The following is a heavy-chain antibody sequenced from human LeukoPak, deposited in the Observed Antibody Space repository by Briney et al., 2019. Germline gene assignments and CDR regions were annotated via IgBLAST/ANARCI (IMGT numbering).Heavy chain of an antibody. CDR2: ISSSGSTI. J-gene: IGHJ5*02. Sequence: PGGSLRLSCTASGFTFSYYYMNWIRQAPGKGLEWVSYISSSGSTIYYADSVKGRFTISRDNAKNSLYLLMNSLRAEDTAVYYCARGRFDRSSLNWFDPCGQGTLVTVSS. CDR3: ARGRFDRSSLNWFDP. CDR1: GFTFSYYY. D-gene: IGHD6-6*01. V-gene: IGHV3-11*04.